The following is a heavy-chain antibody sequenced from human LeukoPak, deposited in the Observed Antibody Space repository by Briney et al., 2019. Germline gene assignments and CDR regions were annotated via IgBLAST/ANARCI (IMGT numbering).Heavy chain of an antibody. V-gene: IGHV3-64*01. D-gene: IGHD4-17*01. Sequence: PGGSLRLSCAASGFTFSSYAMHWVRQTPGKGLEYVSGSNSNGVSTQYANSVKGRFTISRDNSKPTLYLQMGSLRTEDMAVYYCARAATVTAVSAFGYWGQGTLVTVSS. J-gene: IGHJ4*02. CDR2: SNSNGVST. CDR1: GFTFSSYA. CDR3: ARAATVTAVSAFGY.